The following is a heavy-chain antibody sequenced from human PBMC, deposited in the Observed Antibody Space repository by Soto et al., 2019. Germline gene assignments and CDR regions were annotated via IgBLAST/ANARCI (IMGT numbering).Heavy chain of an antibody. CDR3: ARRDDSPTAEYFQH. J-gene: IGHJ1*01. Sequence: GEALKTSWKGPGYRFTTYWLGRVRQVPGKGLEWMGIIYPGDSDTRYSPSFQGQVTISADKSTSTAYLQWSSLKASETAMYYCARRDDSPTAEYFQHWGQGTLITVSS. D-gene: IGHD2-21*01. CDR1: GYRFTTYW. V-gene: IGHV5-51*01. CDR2: IYPGDSDT.